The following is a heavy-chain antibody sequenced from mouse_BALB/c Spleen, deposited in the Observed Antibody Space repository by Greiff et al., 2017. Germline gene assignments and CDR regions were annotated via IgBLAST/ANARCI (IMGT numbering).Heavy chain of an antibody. V-gene: IGHV3-6*02. CDR3: ARGDYGSSYGFAY. Sequence: ESGPGLVKPSQSLSLTCSVTGYSITSGYYWNWIRQFPGNKLEWMGYISSDGSNNYNPSLKNRISITRDTSKNQFFLKLNSVTTEDTATYYCARGDYGSSYGFAYWGQGTLVTVSA. CDR2: ISSDGSN. CDR1: GYSITSGYY. D-gene: IGHD1-1*01. J-gene: IGHJ3*01.